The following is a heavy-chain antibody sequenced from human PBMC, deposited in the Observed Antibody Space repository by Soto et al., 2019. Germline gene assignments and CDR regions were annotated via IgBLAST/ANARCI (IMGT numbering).Heavy chain of an antibody. V-gene: IGHV3-30*18. Sequence: SLRLSCAASGFTFSSYGMHWVRQAPGKGLEWVAVISYDGSNKYYADSVRGRFTTSRDNSKNTLYLQMNSLKAEDTAVYYCAKVIAPLDYYYYGMDVWGQGTTVTVSS. CDR1: GFTFSSYG. J-gene: IGHJ6*02. CDR3: AKVIAPLDYYYYGMDV. D-gene: IGHD6-13*01. CDR2: ISYDGSNK.